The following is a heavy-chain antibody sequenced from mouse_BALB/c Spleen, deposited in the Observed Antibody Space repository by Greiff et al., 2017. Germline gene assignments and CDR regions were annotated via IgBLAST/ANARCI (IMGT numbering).Heavy chain of an antibody. CDR1: GFTFSNYW. D-gene: IGHD1-1*01. CDR2: IRLKSNNYAT. V-gene: IGHV6-6*02. CDR3: TRSLANCFAY. Sequence: EVKLVESGGGLVQPGGSMKLSCVASGFTFSNYWMNWVRQSPEKGLEWVAEIRLKSNNYATHYAESVKGRFTISRDDSKSSVYLQMNNLRAEDTGIYYCTRSLANCFAYWGQGTLVTVSA. J-gene: IGHJ3*01.